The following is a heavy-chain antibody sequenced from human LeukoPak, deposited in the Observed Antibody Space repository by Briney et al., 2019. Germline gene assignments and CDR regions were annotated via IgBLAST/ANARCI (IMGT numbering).Heavy chain of an antibody. J-gene: IGHJ4*02. CDR2: ISASNGNT. Sequence: ASVKVSCKASGYTLTGYAISWVRQAPGQGLEWMGWISASNGNTKYAQKFQGRVTMTTDTSTNTAYMELRSLRSDDTAVYYCARGRDRYQLLHITFDYWGQGTLVTVSS. D-gene: IGHD2-2*01. CDR3: ARGRDRYQLLHITFDY. CDR1: GYTLTGYA. V-gene: IGHV1-18*01.